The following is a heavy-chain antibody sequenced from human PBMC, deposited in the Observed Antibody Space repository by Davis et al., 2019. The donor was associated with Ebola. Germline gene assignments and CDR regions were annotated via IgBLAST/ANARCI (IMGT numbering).Heavy chain of an antibody. D-gene: IGHD3-10*01. V-gene: IGHV1-69*04. Sequence: SVKVSCKASGYTFTSYAISWVRQAPGQGLEWMGRINPILGIANYAQKFPGRVTITADKSTSTAYMELSSLRSEDTAVYYCARVVTMVRGVIYYYYGMDVWGQGTTVTVSS. CDR1: GYTFTSYA. CDR3: ARVVTMVRGVIYYYYGMDV. CDR2: INPILGIA. J-gene: IGHJ6*02.